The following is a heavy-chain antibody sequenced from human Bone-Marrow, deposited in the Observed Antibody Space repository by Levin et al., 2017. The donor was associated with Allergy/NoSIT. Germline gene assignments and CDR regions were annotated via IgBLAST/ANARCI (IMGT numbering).Heavy chain of an antibody. D-gene: IGHD3-22*01. CDR2: ISSKSNSR. V-gene: IGHV3-9*01. CDR3: TKDPGEYYYDSSDFFDP. Sequence: GGSLRLSCAASGFIFADYAMHWVRQVPGKGLEWVAGISSKSNSRGYADSVRGRFTISRDDAQNSLYLEMNSLRVEDTAFYHCTKDPGEYYYDSSDFFDPWGQGTLVTVST. J-gene: IGHJ5*02. CDR1: GFIFADYA.